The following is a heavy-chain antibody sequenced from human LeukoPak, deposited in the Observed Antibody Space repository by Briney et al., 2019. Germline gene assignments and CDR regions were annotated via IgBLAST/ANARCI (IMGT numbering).Heavy chain of an antibody. CDR1: GYSFSGYY. Sequence: ASVKVSCKASGYSFSGYYLHWVRQAPGQGLEWMGWINPNSGGTYYAQKFQGRVTMTRDTSISTAYMELSRLRSDDTAVFYCARVAHNYDLLTGYYPYLDYFDFWGQGTLVTVSS. J-gene: IGHJ4*02. CDR2: INPNSGGT. CDR3: ARVAHNYDLLTGYYPYLDYFDF. V-gene: IGHV1-2*02. D-gene: IGHD3-9*01.